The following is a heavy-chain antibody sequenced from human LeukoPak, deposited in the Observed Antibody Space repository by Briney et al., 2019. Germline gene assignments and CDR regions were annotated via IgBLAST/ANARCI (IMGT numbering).Heavy chain of an antibody. CDR3: AKDRTMVRGVISDAFDI. CDR2: IRGIAYGGTT. CDR1: GFTFDVYG. D-gene: IGHD3-10*01. J-gene: IGHJ3*02. Sequence: GGSLRLSCTASGFTFDVYGTSWFRQAPGKGLEWVGLIRGIAYGGTTQSAESVRGRFTISRDDSKSIAFLEMNSLKTEDTAVYYCAKDRTMVRGVISDAFDIWGQGTMVTVSS. V-gene: IGHV3-49*03.